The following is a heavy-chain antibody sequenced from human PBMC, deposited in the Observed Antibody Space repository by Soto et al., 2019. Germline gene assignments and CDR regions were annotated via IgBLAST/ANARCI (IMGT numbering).Heavy chain of an antibody. D-gene: IGHD1-7*01. J-gene: IGHJ6*03. V-gene: IGHV3-74*01. CDR3: ARDQDWNFPEYYYCYMDV. CDR1: GFTFSSYW. CDR2: INSDGSST. Sequence: HPGGSLRLSCAASGFTFSSYWMHWVRQAPGKGLVWVSRINSDGSSTSYADSVKGRFTISRDNAKNTLYLQMNSLRAEDTAVYYCARDQDWNFPEYYYCYMDVWGKGTTVTVSS.